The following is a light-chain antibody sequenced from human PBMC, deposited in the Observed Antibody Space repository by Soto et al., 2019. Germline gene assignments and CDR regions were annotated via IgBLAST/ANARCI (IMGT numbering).Light chain of an antibody. J-gene: IGKJ1*01. CDR2: GAS. V-gene: IGKV3-20*01. Sequence: SLSPGERATISCSASQSVSSNLAWYQQKPGQAPRLLIYGASRRATGIPDRFSGSGSGTDFTLTISRLEPEDFAVYYCQQYGISPSWTFGQGTKVDNK. CDR1: QSVSSN. CDR3: QQYGISPSWT.